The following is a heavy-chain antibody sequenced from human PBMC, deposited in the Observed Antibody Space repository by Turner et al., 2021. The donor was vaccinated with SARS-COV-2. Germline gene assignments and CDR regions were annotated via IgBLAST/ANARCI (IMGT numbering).Heavy chain of an antibody. CDR3: ASIAAADPKYYHYYGMDV. Sequence: EVQLAESGGGLVKPGGCRRLSCAASGFTLSSYSMNWVRQAPGKGLEWVATISSRSSNIYYADSVKGRFTITRDNAKNAQYLQINSLRAEDTAVDYCASIAAADPKYYHYYGMDVWGQGTTVTVSS. J-gene: IGHJ6*02. CDR2: ISSRSSNI. V-gene: IGHV3-21*01. D-gene: IGHD6-13*01. CDR1: GFTLSSYS.